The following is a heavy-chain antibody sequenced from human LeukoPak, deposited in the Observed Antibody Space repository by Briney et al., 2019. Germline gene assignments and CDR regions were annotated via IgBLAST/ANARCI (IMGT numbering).Heavy chain of an antibody. V-gene: IGHV3-20*04. J-gene: IGHJ5*02. CDR1: GFTFDDYG. Sequence: GGSLRLSCAAYGFTFDDYGMSWVRQAPGKGLEWVSGINWNGGSTGYADSVKGRFTISRDNAKNSLYLQMNSLRAEDTALYYCARGGIAAAGTRNNWFDPWGQGTLVTVSS. CDR2: INWNGGST. D-gene: IGHD6-13*01. CDR3: ARGGIAAAGTRNNWFDP.